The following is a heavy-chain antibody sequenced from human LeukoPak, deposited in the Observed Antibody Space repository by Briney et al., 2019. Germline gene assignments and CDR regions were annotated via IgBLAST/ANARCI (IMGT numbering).Heavy chain of an antibody. CDR1: GGAISSTTYH. D-gene: IGHD6-19*01. CDR3: ARQPWLADY. J-gene: IGHJ4*02. Sequence: PSETLSLTCTVSGGAISSTTYHWAWIRQPPGKGLEWIGSIYYSGSTYYNPSLKSRVTISVDTSKNQFSLKLSSVTAADTAVYYCARQPWLADYWGQGTLVTVSS. V-gene: IGHV4-39*01. CDR2: IYYSGST.